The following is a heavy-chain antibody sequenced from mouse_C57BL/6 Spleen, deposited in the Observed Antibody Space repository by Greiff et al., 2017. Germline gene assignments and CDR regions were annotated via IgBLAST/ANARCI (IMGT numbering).Heavy chain of an antibody. J-gene: IGHJ3*01. V-gene: IGHV1-42*01. CDR1: GYSFTGYY. D-gene: IGHD1-1*01. CDR2: INPSTGGT. CDR3: ARGPNYYGRSYRCAY. Sequence: EVQLQQSGPELVKPGASVKISCKASGYSFTGYYMNWVKQSPEKSLEWIGEINPSTGGTTYNQKFKAKATLTVDKSSSTAYMQLKSLTSEDSAVYYCARGPNYYGRSYRCAYGGQGTMVTVSA.